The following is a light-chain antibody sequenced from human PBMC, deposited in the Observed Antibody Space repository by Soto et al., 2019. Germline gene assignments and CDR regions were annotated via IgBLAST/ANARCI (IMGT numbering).Light chain of an antibody. Sequence: EIEMTQSPATLSVSPGDRATLSCRASQSVGTYLAWYQQKPGQAPRLLIFGASTRATDIPARFSGSGSGTVFTLTISSLQSEDFAVYYCQQFNNWALTFGQGTKLEI. CDR3: QQFNNWALT. J-gene: IGKJ2*01. CDR2: GAS. CDR1: QSVGTY. V-gene: IGKV3-15*01.